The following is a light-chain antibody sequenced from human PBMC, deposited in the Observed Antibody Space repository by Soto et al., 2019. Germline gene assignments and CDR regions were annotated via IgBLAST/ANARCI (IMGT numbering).Light chain of an antibody. CDR2: AAA. Sequence: DTQVAQAPSSLPGSIRDSVNITCRARQSVSNFLHWYQQKPGKAPKHLIFAAANLQSAVPSRFSGSGSGTDFSLTISSLQPEDFATYYCRQGYNTSSPFGPGTKVDIK. CDR1: QSVSNF. CDR3: RQGYNTSSP. J-gene: IGKJ3*01. V-gene: IGKV1-39*01.